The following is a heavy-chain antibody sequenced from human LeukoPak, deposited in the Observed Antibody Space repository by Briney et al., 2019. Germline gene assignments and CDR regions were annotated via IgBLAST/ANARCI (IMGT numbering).Heavy chain of an antibody. CDR2: IYSSGST. CDR1: GFTFANYA. CDR3: ARWVLVATIRYFDY. D-gene: IGHD5-12*01. V-gene: IGHV3-53*01. J-gene: IGHJ4*02. Sequence: GGSLRISCAASGFTFANYATSWVRQAPGKGLEWVSVIYSSGSTYYADSVKGRFTISRDNSKNTVYLQMNSLRAEDTAVYYCARWVLVATIRYFDYWGQGTLVTVSS.